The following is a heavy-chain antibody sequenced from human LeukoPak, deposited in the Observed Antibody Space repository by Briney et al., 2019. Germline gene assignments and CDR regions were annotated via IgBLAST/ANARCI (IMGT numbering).Heavy chain of an antibody. J-gene: IGHJ5*02. Sequence: GGSVRLSCVASGFTFSCYWMSRLRQAPGRGLEGVANINQDGSAENYVDSVKGRFTISRDNSKNSLYLQMNSLRAEDTAIYYCARKTYYYDTSPAGWFDTWGQGTLVTVSS. V-gene: IGHV3-7*01. CDR3: ARKTYYYDTSPAGWFDT. CDR2: INQDGSAE. CDR1: GFTFSCYW. D-gene: IGHD3-22*01.